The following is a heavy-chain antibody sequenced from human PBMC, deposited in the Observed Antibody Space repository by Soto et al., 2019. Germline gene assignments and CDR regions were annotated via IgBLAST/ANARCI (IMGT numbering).Heavy chain of an antibody. CDR3: ARDWATVTTSGLGYYYYYGMDV. Sequence: PSETLSLTCTVSGGSISSGGYYWSWIRQHPGKGLEWIGYIYYSGSTYYNPSLKSRVTISVDTSKNQFSLKLSSVTAADTAVYYCARDWATVTTSGLGYYYYYGMDVWGQGTTVTVSS. V-gene: IGHV4-31*03. D-gene: IGHD4-17*01. CDR2: IYYSGST. CDR1: GGSISSGGYY. J-gene: IGHJ6*02.